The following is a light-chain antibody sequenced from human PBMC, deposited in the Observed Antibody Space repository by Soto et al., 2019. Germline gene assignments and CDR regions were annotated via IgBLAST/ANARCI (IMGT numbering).Light chain of an antibody. CDR1: SSDVGGYNY. CDR3: SSYTSSSTVV. CDR2: DVS. J-gene: IGLJ3*02. Sequence: QSALTQPASVSGSPGQSITISFTGTSSDVGGYNYVSWYQQHPGKAPKLMIYDVSHRPSGVSNRFSGSKSGNTASLTISGIQADDEADYYCSSYTSSSTVVFGGGTKLTVL. V-gene: IGLV2-14*03.